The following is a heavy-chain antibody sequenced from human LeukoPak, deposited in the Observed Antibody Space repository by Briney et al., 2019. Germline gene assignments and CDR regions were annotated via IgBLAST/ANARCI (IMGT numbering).Heavy chain of an antibody. CDR1: GGTFISYA. V-gene: IGHV1-69*13. CDR2: IIPIFGTA. J-gene: IGHJ3*02. CDR3: ARDYYDSSGYYSHAPDAFDI. Sequence: ASVKVSCKASGGTFISYAISWVRQAPGQGLEWMGGIIPIFGTANYAQKFQGRVTITADESTSTAYMELSSLRSEDTAVYYCARDYYDSSGYYSHAPDAFDIWGQGTMVTVSS. D-gene: IGHD3-22*01.